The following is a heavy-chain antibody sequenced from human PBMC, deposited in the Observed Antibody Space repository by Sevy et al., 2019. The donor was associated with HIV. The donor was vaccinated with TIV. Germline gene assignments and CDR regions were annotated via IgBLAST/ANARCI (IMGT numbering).Heavy chain of an antibody. Sequence: GGSLRLSCAASGFTFSSYWMSWVRQAPGKGLEWVANIKQDGSEKYYVDSVKGRFTISRDNAQNSLYLQMNSLRAEDTAVYYCARDGRYFDWLLYGGYFDYWGQGTLVTVSS. CDR2: IKQDGSEK. J-gene: IGHJ4*02. V-gene: IGHV3-7*03. D-gene: IGHD3-9*01. CDR3: ARDGRYFDWLLYGGYFDY. CDR1: GFTFSSYW.